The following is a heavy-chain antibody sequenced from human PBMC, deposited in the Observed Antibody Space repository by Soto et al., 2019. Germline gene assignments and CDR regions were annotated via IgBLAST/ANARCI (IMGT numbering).Heavy chain of an antibody. V-gene: IGHV4-30-2*06. CDR3: ARGGGYDSFDF. Sequence: PSETLSLTFSVSGVTIRYGVYSWSWIRQSPGKGLEGLGYISHLGTTYYNPSFKRRLSLSIDRTRNQFSLRLSSVTAADKAVYYCARGGGYDSFDFWGQGTQVTVSS. D-gene: IGHD2-15*01. J-gene: IGHJ4*02. CDR2: ISHLGTT. CDR1: GVTIRYGVYS.